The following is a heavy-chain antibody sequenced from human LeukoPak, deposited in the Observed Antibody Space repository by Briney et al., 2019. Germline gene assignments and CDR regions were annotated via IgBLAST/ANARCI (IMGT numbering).Heavy chain of an antibody. CDR3: ARQVFSSDVFDC. CDR2: INPNSGGT. Sequence: ASVKVSCKASGYAFDDYYMFWVAQAPGQGLESMGWINPNSGGTNYAQKFQGRVTMTRDTSMSTAYMELSRLTSDDTAVYYCARQVFSSDVFDCCGQGALVTVSS. J-gene: IGHJ4*02. CDR1: GYAFDDYY. D-gene: IGHD6-6*01. V-gene: IGHV1-2*02.